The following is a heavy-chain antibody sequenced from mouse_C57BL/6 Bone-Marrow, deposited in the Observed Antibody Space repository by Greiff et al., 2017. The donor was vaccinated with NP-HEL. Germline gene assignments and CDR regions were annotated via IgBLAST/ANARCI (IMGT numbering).Heavy chain of an antibody. J-gene: IGHJ1*03. CDR3: VRWVSYGSSYDFDV. V-gene: IGHV10-3*01. CDR1: GFTFNTYA. CDR2: IRSKRSNYAT. D-gene: IGHD1-1*01. Sequence: EVNVVESGGGLVQPKGSLKLSCAASGFTFNTYAMHWVRQAPGKGLEWVGRIRSKRSNYATSSADSEKDRCTICRDDSQSMLYLQMNNLKTEDTAMYYCVRWVSYGSSYDFDVWGTGTTVTVSS.